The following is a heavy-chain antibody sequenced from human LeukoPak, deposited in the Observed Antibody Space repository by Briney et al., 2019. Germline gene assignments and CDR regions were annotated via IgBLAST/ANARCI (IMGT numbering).Heavy chain of an antibody. V-gene: IGHV1-18*01. CDR3: ASAGYYYGSGSYFVNWFDP. Sequence: EASVKVSCKASGYTFTSYGISWVRQAPGQGLEWMGWISAYNGNTNYAQKLQGRVTMTTDTSTSTAYMELRSLRSDDTAVYYCASAGYYYGSGSYFVNWFDPWGQGTLVTVSS. CDR1: GYTFTSYG. D-gene: IGHD3-10*01. J-gene: IGHJ5*02. CDR2: ISAYNGNT.